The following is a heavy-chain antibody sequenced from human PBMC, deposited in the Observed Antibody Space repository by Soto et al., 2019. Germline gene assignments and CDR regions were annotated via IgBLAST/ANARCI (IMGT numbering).Heavy chain of an antibody. D-gene: IGHD1-7*01. Sequence: EVQLLESGGGLVQPGGSLRLSCAASGFTFSTYAMSWVRQAPGKGLEWVSVISDSGSRIYYADSVKGRFTISRDKSKNTLYLQMNSLSAEDTAVYYCAKPSGSDWSYLYFDYWGQGTLVTVSS. CDR2: ISDSGSRI. CDR3: AKPSGSDWSYLYFDY. CDR1: GFTFSTYA. J-gene: IGHJ4*02. V-gene: IGHV3-23*01.